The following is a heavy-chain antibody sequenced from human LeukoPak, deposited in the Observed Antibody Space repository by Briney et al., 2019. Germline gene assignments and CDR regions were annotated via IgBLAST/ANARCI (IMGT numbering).Heavy chain of an antibody. CDR1: GFTFSSYS. CDR3: ARISRYPIYFDY. V-gene: IGHV3-21*01. D-gene: IGHD1-26*01. Sequence: GGSLRLSCAASGFTFSSYSMNWVRQAPGKGLEWVSSISTSSSYINYADSVKGRFTISRDNAKKSLYLQMNSLRADDTALYYCARISRYPIYFDYWGQGTLVTVSS. CDR2: ISTSSSYI. J-gene: IGHJ4*02.